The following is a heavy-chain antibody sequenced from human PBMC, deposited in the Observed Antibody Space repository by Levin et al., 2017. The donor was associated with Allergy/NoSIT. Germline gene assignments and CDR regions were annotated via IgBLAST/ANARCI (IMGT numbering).Heavy chain of an antibody. CDR3: ARDHPNFWGAYPPDY. Sequence: GGSLRLSCAASGFTFSSYWMSWVRQAPGKGLEWVGNIKQDGSEKYYVDSVKGRFTISRDNAKNSLYLQMNSLRAEDTAVYYCARDHPNFWGAYPPDYWGQGTLVTVSS. V-gene: IGHV3-7*01. CDR2: IKQDGSEK. CDR1: GFTFSSYW. D-gene: IGHD3-3*01. J-gene: IGHJ4*02.